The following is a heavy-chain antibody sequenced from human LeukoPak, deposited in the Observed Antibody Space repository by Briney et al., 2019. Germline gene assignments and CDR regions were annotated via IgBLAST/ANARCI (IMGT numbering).Heavy chain of an antibody. CDR3: ARRRGSFPPKYAFDP. Sequence: SETLSLTCTVSGGSISSYYWSWIRQPAGKGLEWIGRIYTSGSTNYNPSLKSRVTMSVDTSKNQFSLKLSSVTAADTAVYYCARRRGSFPPKYAFDPWGQGTLVTVSS. CDR1: GGSISSYY. V-gene: IGHV4-4*07. J-gene: IGHJ5*02. D-gene: IGHD1-26*01. CDR2: IYTSGST.